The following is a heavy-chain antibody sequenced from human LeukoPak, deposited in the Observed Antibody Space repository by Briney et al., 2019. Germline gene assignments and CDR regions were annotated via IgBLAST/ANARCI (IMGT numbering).Heavy chain of an antibody. D-gene: IGHD1-26*01. Sequence: ASVNVSCKASGYTFTSYGISWVRQAPGQGLEWMGWISAYNGNTNYAQKLQGRVTMTTDTSTSTAYMELRSLRSDDTAVYYCATPEGATDASAFDIWGQGTMVTVSS. CDR3: ATPEGATDASAFDI. J-gene: IGHJ3*02. V-gene: IGHV1-18*01. CDR1: GYTFTSYG. CDR2: ISAYNGNT.